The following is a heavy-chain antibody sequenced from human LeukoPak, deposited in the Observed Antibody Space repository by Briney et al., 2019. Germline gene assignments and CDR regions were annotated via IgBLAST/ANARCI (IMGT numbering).Heavy chain of an antibody. CDR2: IYYSGST. CDR3: ARERKYSGYVVYWFDP. CDR1: GGSISSSSYY. D-gene: IGHD5-12*01. J-gene: IGHJ5*02. V-gene: IGHV4-39*07. Sequence: SSETLSLTCTVSGGSISSSSYYWGWIRQPPGKGLEWIGSIYYSGSTYYNPSLKSRVTISVDTSKNQFSLKLSSVTAADTAVYYCARERKYSGYVVYWFDPWGQGTLVTVSS.